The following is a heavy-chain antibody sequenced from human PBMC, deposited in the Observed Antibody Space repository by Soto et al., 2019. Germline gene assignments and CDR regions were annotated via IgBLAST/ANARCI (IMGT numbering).Heavy chain of an antibody. D-gene: IGHD1-1*01. J-gene: IGHJ4*02. Sequence: QVQLQQWGAGLVKHSETLSLSCAVYGQSFSGHSWAWIRQSPGKGLEWIGEINESGSTYYNPSLKSRVTISADTSKNQFSLKMSSVSAADTAVYFCARGSGIVALPGELEDVNYDYWGQGTLDNLSS. CDR1: GQSFSGHS. CDR3: ARGSGIVALPGELEDVNYDY. V-gene: IGHV4-34*01. CDR2: INESGST.